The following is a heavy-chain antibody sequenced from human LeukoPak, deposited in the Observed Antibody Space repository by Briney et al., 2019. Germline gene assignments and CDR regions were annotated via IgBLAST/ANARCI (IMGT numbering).Heavy chain of an antibody. V-gene: IGHV3-74*01. CDR2: VNSDGTGT. D-gene: IGHD3-22*01. CDR3: IRSLIVVTSPYMDV. CDR1: GFTFTGYW. Sequence: TGGSLRLSCAASGFTFTGYWMQWVRQAPGKGLVWVSRVNSDGTGTTYADSVEGRFTISRDNAKNTVYLQMHSLRAEDTAIYYCIRSLIVVTSPYMDVWGKGTTVTVSS. J-gene: IGHJ6*03.